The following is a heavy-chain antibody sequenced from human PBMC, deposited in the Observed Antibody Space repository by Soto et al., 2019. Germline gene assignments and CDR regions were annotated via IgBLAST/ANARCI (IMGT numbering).Heavy chain of an antibody. CDR2: IIPILGIA. V-gene: IGHV1-69*02. CDR1: GGTFSSYT. CDR3: ARGYCSSTSCRPFDY. Sequence: QVQLVQSGAEVKKPGSSVKVSCKASGGTFSSYTISWVRQAPGQGLEWMGRIIPILGIANYAQKFQGTVKNPADKSTSTVYMKLSRLRSEDTAVYFCARGYCSSTSCRPFDYWGQGTLVTVSS. D-gene: IGHD2-2*01. J-gene: IGHJ4*02.